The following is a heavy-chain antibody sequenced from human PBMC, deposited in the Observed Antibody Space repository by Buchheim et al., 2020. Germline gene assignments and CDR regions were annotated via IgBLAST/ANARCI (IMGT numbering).Heavy chain of an antibody. Sequence: QLHLQESGPGLVRPSETLSLTCSVSGVSIIETNYYWGWIRQAPGKGLEWIGTVSYSGTSYYNPSLQSRVTISVDTSRNQFFLSLRSVTATDSAVYYCAKSPPGSYYNWLDPWGQGT. J-gene: IGHJ5*02. CDR1: GVSIIETNYY. D-gene: IGHD3-10*01. CDR3: AKSPPGSYYNWLDP. CDR2: VSYSGTS. V-gene: IGHV4-39*01.